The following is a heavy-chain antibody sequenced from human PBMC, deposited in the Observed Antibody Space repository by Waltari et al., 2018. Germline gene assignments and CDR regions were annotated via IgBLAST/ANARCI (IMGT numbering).Heavy chain of an antibody. J-gene: IGHJ5*02. CDR1: GYSISSGYF. D-gene: IGHD2-15*01. V-gene: IGHV4-38-2*01. CDR3: ARLATVGYWLDT. CDR2: IYHSGST. Sequence: QVQLQESGPGLVKPSETLSLTCAVSGYSISSGYFWGWIRQPPGKGLEWIGSIYHSGSTYYNPSLKSRVTISVDTSKNQFSLKLSSGTAADTAVYYCARLATVGYWLDTWGQGTLVTVSS.